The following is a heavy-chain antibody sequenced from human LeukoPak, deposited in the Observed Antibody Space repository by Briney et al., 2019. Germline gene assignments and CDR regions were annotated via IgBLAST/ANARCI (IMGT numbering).Heavy chain of an antibody. CDR3: ARVSHSDSSGYYHDAFDI. J-gene: IGHJ3*02. V-gene: IGHV4-30-4*01. Sequence: PSQTLSLTCTVSGGSISSGDYYWSWIRQPPGKGLEWIGYIYYSGSTYYNPSPKSRVTISVDTSKNQFSLKLSSVTAADTAVYYCARVSHSDSSGYYHDAFDIWGQGTMVTVSS. D-gene: IGHD3-22*01. CDR2: IYYSGST. CDR1: GGSISSGDYY.